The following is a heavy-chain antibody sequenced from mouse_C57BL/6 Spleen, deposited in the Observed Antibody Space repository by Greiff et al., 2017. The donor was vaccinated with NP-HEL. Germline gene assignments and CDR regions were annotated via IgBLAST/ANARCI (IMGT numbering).Heavy chain of an antibody. CDR1: GYTFTSYW. D-gene: IGHD1-1*01. CDR3: ARLRYDLDV. Sequence: QVQLQQPGAELVRPGSSVKLSCKASGYTFTSYWMDWVKQRPGQGLEWIGNIYPSDSETHYNQKFKDKATLTVDKSSSTAYMQLSSLTSEDSAVYYCARLRYDLDVWGTGTTVTVSS. V-gene: IGHV1-61*01. CDR2: IYPSDSET. J-gene: IGHJ1*03.